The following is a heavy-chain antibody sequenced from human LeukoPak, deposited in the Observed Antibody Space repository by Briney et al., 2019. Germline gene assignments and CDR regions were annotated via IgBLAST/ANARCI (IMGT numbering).Heavy chain of an antibody. CDR1: GFTFDDYG. CDR3: AKGDLKLVFGRDFDY. D-gene: IGHD3-10*01. CDR2: ISGTDGST. V-gene: IGHV3-23*01. J-gene: IGHJ4*02. Sequence: GGSLRLSCAASGFTFDDYGMTWVRQAPGKGLQWVSTISGTDGSTYYADSVQGRFTISRDNSKNTLYLQMNSLRAEDTALYFCAKGDLKLVFGRDFDYWGQGTLVTVSS.